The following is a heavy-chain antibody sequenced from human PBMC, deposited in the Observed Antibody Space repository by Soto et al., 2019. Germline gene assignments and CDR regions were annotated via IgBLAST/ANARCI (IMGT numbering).Heavy chain of an antibody. Sequence: PGGSLRLSCAASGFTFSSYAMSWVRQAPGKGLEWVSAISGSGGSTYYADSVKGRFTISRDNSKNTLYLQMNSLRAEDTAVYYCAECMLYGYYYYMDVWGKGTTVTVSS. CDR3: AECMLYGYYYYMDV. D-gene: IGHD2-8*01. CDR2: ISGSGGST. J-gene: IGHJ6*03. V-gene: IGHV3-23*01. CDR1: GFTFSSYA.